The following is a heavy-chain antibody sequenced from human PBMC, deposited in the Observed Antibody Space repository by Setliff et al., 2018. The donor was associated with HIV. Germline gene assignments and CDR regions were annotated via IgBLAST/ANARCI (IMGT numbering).Heavy chain of an antibody. CDR3: ARVFRGADDHTGPFDY. J-gene: IGHJ4*02. Sequence: PGGSLRLSCAASGFPFSSYWMHWVRQAPGKGLVWVSRMSSYASRTTYADSVKGRFNISRDNAKNTVYLPMNSLRAEDTAVYYCARVFRGADDHTGPFDYWGQGTLVTGSS. CDR2: MSSYASRT. CDR1: GFPFSSYW. V-gene: IGHV3-74*01. D-gene: IGHD2-8*02.